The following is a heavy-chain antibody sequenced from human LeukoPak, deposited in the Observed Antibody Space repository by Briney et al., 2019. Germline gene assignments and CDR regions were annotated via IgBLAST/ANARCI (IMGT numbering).Heavy chain of an antibody. CDR1: GFTFDDYA. V-gene: IGHV3-9*01. Sequence: PGGSLRLSCAASGFTFDDYAMNWVRQAPGKGLEWVSGISWNSGSIGYADSVKGRFTISRDNAKNSLYLQMNSLRAEDTALYYCAKDKDSSGRKGVFDYWGQGTLVTVSS. D-gene: IGHD6-19*01. CDR2: ISWNSGSI. J-gene: IGHJ4*02. CDR3: AKDKDSSGRKGVFDY.